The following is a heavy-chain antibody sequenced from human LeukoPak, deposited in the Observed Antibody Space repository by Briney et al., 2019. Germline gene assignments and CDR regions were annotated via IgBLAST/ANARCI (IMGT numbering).Heavy chain of an antibody. V-gene: IGHV3-30-3*01. CDR1: GFTFSSYA. CDR3: ARDGERDYGDRTYAFDI. J-gene: IGHJ3*02. D-gene: IGHD4-17*01. Sequence: PGGSLRLSCAASGFTFSSYAVHWVRQAPGKGLEWVAVISYDGSNKYYADSVKGRFTISRDNSKNTLYLQMNSLRAEDTAVCYCARDGERDYGDRTYAFDIWGQGTMVTVSS. CDR2: ISYDGSNK.